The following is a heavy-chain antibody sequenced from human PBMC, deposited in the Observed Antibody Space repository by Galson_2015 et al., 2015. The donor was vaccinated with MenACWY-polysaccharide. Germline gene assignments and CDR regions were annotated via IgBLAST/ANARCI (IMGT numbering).Heavy chain of an antibody. CDR1: GYSIRSGYF. J-gene: IGHJ4*02. V-gene: IGHV4-38-2*01. D-gene: IGHD1-26*01. CDR2: IFHSGTT. Sequence: SETLSLTCAVSGYSIRSGYFWGWIRRPPGKGLEWIASIFHSGTTYYNPSLKSRVTISVDTSKNQFSLKLSSVTAADTAVYYCARVEKYSGSFYILYWGQGTLVTVSS. CDR3: ARVEKYSGSFYILY.